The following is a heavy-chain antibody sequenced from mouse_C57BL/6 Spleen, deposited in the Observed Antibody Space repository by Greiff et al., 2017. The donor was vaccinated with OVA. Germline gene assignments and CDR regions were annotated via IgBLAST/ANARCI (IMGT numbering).Heavy chain of an antibody. V-gene: IGHV3-6*01. D-gene: IGHD2-4*01. CDR2: ISYDGSN. Sequence: ESGPGLVKPSQSLSLTCSVTGYSITSGYYWNWIRQFPGNKLEWMGYISYDGSNNYNPSLKNRISITRDTSKNQFFLKLNSVTTEDTATYYCARALYDYDFDYWGQGTTLTVSS. J-gene: IGHJ2*01. CDR1: GYSITSGYY. CDR3: ARALYDYDFDY.